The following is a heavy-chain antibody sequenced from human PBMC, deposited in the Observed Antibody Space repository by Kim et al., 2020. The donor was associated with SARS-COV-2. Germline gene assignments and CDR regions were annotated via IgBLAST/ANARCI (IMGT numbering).Heavy chain of an antibody. D-gene: IGHD1-26*01. J-gene: IGHJ4*02. CDR3: ARRLSGSYSF. Sequence: STDSNPSLNSRVTISGDTSKNQFSLNLSSVTAADTAVYYWARRLSGSYSFWGQGTLVTVSS. V-gene: IGHV4-39*01. CDR2: ST.